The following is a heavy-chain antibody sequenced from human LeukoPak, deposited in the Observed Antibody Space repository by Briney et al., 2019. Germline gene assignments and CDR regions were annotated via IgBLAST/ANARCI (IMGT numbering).Heavy chain of an antibody. CDR3: AKRLSSGYPYDY. CDR1: GFTFSSYG. CDR2: ISYDGSNK. J-gene: IGHJ4*02. D-gene: IGHD3-22*01. V-gene: IGHV3-30*18. Sequence: GGSLRLSCAASGFTFSSYGMHWVRQAPGKGLEGVAVISYDGSNKYYADSVKGRFTISRDNSKNTLYLQMNSLRAEDTAVYYCAKRLSSGYPYDYWGQGTLVTVSS.